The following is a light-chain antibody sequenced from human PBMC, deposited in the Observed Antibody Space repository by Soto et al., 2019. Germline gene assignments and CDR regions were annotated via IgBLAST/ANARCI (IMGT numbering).Light chain of an antibody. CDR1: QSISSW. CDR3: QQYNNWPLIT. V-gene: IGKV1-5*01. Sequence: DIQMTQSPSTLSASVGDRVTITCRASQSISSWLAWYQQKPGKAPKLLIYDASSLESGVPSRFSGSGSGTEFTLTISSLQSEDFAVYYCQQYNNWPLITFGQGTRLENK. CDR2: DAS. J-gene: IGKJ5*01.